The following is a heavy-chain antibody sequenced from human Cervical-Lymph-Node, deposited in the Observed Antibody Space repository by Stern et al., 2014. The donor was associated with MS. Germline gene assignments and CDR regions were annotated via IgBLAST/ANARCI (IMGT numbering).Heavy chain of an antibody. CDR2: IDWDAEK. V-gene: IGHV2-70*01. CDR3: ARQRMTTVTALDY. Sequence: ESGPALVKPTQTLTLTCTFSGFSLSTSGMCVSWIRQPPGKALEWLGLIDWDAEKYSNTSLKTRLTISKDTSKNPVGLTLTNMDPVDTATYYCARQRMTTVTALDYWGQGTLVTVSS. CDR1: GFSLSTSGMC. J-gene: IGHJ4*02. D-gene: IGHD4-17*01.